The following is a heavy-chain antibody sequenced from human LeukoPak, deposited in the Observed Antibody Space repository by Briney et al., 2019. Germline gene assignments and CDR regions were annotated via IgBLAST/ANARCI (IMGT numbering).Heavy chain of an antibody. V-gene: IGHV1-46*01. CDR1: GYTFTSYY. CDR2: INPSGGST. CDR3: ARGTHSGYYGEYFQH. D-gene: IGHD3-22*01. J-gene: IGHJ1*01. Sequence: ASVKVSCKASGYTFTSYYMHWVRQAPGQGLEWMGIINPSGGSTSYAQKFQGRATMTRDMSTSTVYMELSSLRSEDTAVYYCARGTHSGYYGEYFQHWGQGTLVTVSS.